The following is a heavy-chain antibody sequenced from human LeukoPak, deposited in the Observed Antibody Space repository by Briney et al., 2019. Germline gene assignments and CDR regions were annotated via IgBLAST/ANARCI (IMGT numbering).Heavy chain of an antibody. CDR2: IYYSGST. Sequence: SETLSLTCTVSGGSISRGGYYWSWIRQHPGKGLEWIGYIYYSGSTYYNPSLKSRVTISVDTSKNQFSLKLSSVTAADTAVYYCAREYIAEPWWFDPWGQGTLVTVSS. CDR1: GGSISRGGYY. D-gene: IGHD1-14*01. CDR3: AREYIAEPWWFDP. V-gene: IGHV4-31*03. J-gene: IGHJ5*02.